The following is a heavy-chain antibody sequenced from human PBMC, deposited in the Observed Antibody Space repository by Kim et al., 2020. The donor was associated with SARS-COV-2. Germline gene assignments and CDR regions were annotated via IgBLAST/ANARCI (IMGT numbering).Heavy chain of an antibody. Sequence: ASVKVSCKASGYTFTSYTLHWVRQAPGQGLEWMGWINVGYGNTRYLQKFQGRVTITRDTSASTAYMELSNLRSEDTAVYYCARDGTTRNGGYYFDFWGQG. V-gene: IGHV1-3*01. D-gene: IGHD1-1*01. J-gene: IGHJ4*02. CDR3: ARDGTTRNGGYYFDF. CDR2: INVGYGNT. CDR1: GYTFTSYT.